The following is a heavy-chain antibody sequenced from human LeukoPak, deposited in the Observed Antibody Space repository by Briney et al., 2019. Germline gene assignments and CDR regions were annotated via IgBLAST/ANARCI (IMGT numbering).Heavy chain of an antibody. V-gene: IGHV4-61*05. CDR2: IYYSGGT. CDR3: ARLVVAVAGPDY. J-gene: IGHJ4*02. D-gene: IGHD6-19*01. CDR1: GGSISSSSYY. Sequence: SETLSLTCTVSGGSISSSSYYWSWIRQPPGKGLEWIGYIYYSGGTNYNPSLKSRVTISVDTSKNQFSLKLSSVTAADTAVYYCARLVVAVAGPDYWGQGTLVTVSS.